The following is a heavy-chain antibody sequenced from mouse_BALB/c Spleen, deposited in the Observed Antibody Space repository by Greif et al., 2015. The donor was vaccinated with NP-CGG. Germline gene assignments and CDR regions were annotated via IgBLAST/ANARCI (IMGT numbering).Heavy chain of an antibody. J-gene: IGHJ2*01. D-gene: IGHD2-14*01. V-gene: IGHV1S34*01. CDR3: AKDRYDVKGSFDY. CDR1: GYSFTGYY. CDR2: ISCYNGAT. Sequence: LVKPGASVKISCKASGYSFTGYYMHWVKQSHGKSLEWIGYISCYNGATSYNQKFKGKATFTVDTSSSTAYMQFNSLTSEDSAVYYCAKDRYDVKGSFDYWGQGTTLTVSS.